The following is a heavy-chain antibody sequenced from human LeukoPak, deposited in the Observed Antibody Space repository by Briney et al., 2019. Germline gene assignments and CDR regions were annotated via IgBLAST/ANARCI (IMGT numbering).Heavy chain of an antibody. V-gene: IGHV3-33*01. D-gene: IGHD6-13*01. CDR2: IRFDESHR. J-gene: IGHJ4*02. CDR3: ARWDIPTADIDY. CDR1: GFTFSSYG. Sequence: GGSPRLSCAAPGFTFSSYGMHWVRQAPGKGLEWVAVIRFDESHRYYADSVKGRFTISRDNSKNTLFLQMNSLRAEDTALYYCARWDIPTADIDYWGQGTLVTVSS.